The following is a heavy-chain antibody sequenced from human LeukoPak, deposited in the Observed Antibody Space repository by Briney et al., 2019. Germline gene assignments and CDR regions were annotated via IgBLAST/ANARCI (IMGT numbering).Heavy chain of an antibody. CDR2: INHSGST. D-gene: IGHD3-22*01. CDR3: ARQAYYYDLGD. Sequence: SETLSLTCAVYGGSFSGYYWSWIRQPPGKGLEWIGEINHSGSTNYNPSLKSRVTISVDTSKNQFSLKLSSVTAADTAVYYCARQAYYYDLGDWGQGTLVTVSS. V-gene: IGHV4-34*01. CDR1: GGSFSGYY. J-gene: IGHJ4*02.